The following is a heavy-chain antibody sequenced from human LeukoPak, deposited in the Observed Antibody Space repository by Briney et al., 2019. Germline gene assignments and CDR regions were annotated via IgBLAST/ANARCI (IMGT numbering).Heavy chain of an antibody. CDR1: GDSITSANYF. Sequence: SETLSLTCTVSGDSITSANYFWSWIRQPPGEDLEWIGYMPYNGGASYNPSLRGRATISLDTSKNEFSLRLSSVTAPDTASDYWSREVNVPAGSDGFDIWGQGTMVTVSP. D-gene: IGHD2-2*01. V-gene: IGHV4-30-4*01. CDR3: SREVNVPAGSDGFDI. CDR2: MPYNGGA. J-gene: IGHJ3*02.